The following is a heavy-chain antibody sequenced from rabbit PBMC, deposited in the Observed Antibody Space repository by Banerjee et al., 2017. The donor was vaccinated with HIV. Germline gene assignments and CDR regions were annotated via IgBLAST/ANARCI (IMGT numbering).Heavy chain of an antibody. CDR3: ARDLAGVIGWNFNL. J-gene: IGHJ4*01. Sequence: QSLEESGGGLVKPEGSLTLTCTASGFDLSSNYYMCWVRQAPGKGLEWIACIYVGSSGSTYYASWAKGRFTISKASWTTVTLQMTSLTAADTASYFCARDLAGVIGWNFNLWGPGTLVTVS. D-gene: IGHD4-1*01. CDR2: IYVGSSGST. CDR1: GFDLSSNYY. V-gene: IGHV1S40*01.